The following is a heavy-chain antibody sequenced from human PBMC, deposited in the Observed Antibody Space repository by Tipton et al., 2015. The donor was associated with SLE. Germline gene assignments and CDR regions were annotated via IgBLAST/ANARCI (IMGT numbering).Heavy chain of an antibody. V-gene: IGHV4-4*09. Sequence: TLSLTCTVSGGSISSYYWSWIRQPPGKGLEWIGYIYTSGSTNYNPSLKSRVTISVDTSKNQFSLKLSSVTAADTAVYYCARLTKIYDYGDQGGAFDIWGQGTMVTVSS. CDR3: ARLTKIYDYGDQGGAFDI. J-gene: IGHJ3*02. CDR2: IYTSGST. D-gene: IGHD4-17*01. CDR1: GGSISSYY.